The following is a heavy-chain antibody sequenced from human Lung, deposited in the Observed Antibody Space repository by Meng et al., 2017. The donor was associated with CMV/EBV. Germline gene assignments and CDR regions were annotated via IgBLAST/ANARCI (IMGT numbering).Heavy chain of an antibody. CDR2: ISSSDYI. Sequence: GESLKISCTASGFTFSYYSMNWVRQAPGKGLEWVSSISSSDYIYYADSVRGRFTISRDNAKHSLYLQMNSLRAEDTAVYYCARGVGSYDFWSAYSYYYGLDVWXQGTTVXVSS. CDR3: ARGVGSYDFWSAYSYYYGLDV. V-gene: IGHV3-21*01. D-gene: IGHD3-3*01. J-gene: IGHJ6*02. CDR1: GFTFSYYS.